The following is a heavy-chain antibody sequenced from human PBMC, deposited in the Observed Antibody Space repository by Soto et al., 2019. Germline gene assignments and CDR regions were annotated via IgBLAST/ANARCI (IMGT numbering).Heavy chain of an antibody. D-gene: IGHD3-22*01. CDR1: GFSLSTSGMR. Sequence: SCPTLVNPTQTLTLTCTFSGFSLSTSGMRXSWIRQPPGKALEWLARIHWDDDKFYSTSLKTRPTISKDTSKNQVVLTMTNMDPVDTATYYCARTVRNYYDSSGPYYFDYWGQGTLVTVSS. J-gene: IGHJ4*02. V-gene: IGHV2-70*04. CDR2: IHWDDDK. CDR3: ARTVRNYYDSSGPYYFDY.